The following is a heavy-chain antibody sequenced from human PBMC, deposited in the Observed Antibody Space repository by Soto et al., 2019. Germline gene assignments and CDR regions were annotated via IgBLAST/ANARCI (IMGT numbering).Heavy chain of an antibody. D-gene: IGHD3-22*01. CDR3: AKGRRRKNYYDSSGYQFDY. CDR2: ISGSGGST. V-gene: IGHV3-23*01. J-gene: IGHJ4*02. CDR1: GFTFSSYA. Sequence: EVQLLESGGGLVQPGGSLRLCCAASGFTFSSYAMSWVRQAPGKGLEWVSAISGSGGSTYYADSVKGRFTISRDNSKNTLYLQMNSLRAEDTAVYYCAKGRRRKNYYDSSGYQFDYWGQGTLVTVSS.